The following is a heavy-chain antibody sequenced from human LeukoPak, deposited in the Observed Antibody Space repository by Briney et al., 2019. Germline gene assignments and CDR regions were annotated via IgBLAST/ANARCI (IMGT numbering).Heavy chain of an antibody. V-gene: IGHV4-39*07. Sequence: SETLSLTCTVSGGSISSYYWGWIRQPPGKGLEWIGSIYYSGSTYYNPSLKSRVTISVDTSKNQFSLKLSSVTAADTAVYYCARVVSGGRYYYYYYMDVWGKGTTVTVFS. CDR2: IYYSGST. J-gene: IGHJ6*03. D-gene: IGHD2-15*01. CDR1: GGSISSYY. CDR3: ARVVSGGRYYYYYYMDV.